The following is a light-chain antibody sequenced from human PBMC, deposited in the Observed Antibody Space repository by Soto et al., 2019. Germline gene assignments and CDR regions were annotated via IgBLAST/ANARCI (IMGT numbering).Light chain of an antibody. J-gene: IGKJ2*01. CDR3: QQYNNWTPYT. CDR2: GAS. Sequence: EIVMTQSPATLSVSPGERATLSCRASQSVSSNLAWYQQKPGQAPRLLIYGASTRATGIPARLIGSGSGTEFPLTISSLQSEDFAVYYCQQYNNWTPYTFGQGTKLEIK. V-gene: IGKV3-15*01. CDR1: QSVSSN.